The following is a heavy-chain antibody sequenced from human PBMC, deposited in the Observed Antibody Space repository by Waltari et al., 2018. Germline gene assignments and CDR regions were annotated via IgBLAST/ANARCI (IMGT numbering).Heavy chain of an antibody. J-gene: IGHJ5*02. V-gene: IGHV1-69*02. D-gene: IGHD1-1*01. CDR3: ASQRVGGTKGWFDP. Sequence: QVQLVQSGAEVKKPGSSLKVSCKASGGTFSSYTISWVRQAPGEGLEWMGRIIPIRGIANYAQKFQGRVTITADKSTSTAYMELSSLRSEDTAVYYCASQRVGGTKGWFDPWGQGTLVTVSS. CDR1: GGTFSSYT. CDR2: IIPIRGIA.